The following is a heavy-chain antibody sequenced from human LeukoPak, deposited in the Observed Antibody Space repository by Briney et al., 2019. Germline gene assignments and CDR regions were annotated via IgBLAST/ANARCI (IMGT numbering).Heavy chain of an antibody. CDR3: ARADIRAIASSGWYGFDY. V-gene: IGHV1-18*01. J-gene: IGHJ4*02. CDR1: GYTFTSYG. CDR2: ISGYNGNT. Sequence: ASVKVSCRASGYTFTSYGISWVRQAPGQGLEWMAWISGYNGNTNYAQKFQGRVTMTTDTSTSTAYMELRSLRSDDTAVYYCARADIRAIASSGWYGFDYWGQGTLVTVSS. D-gene: IGHD6-19*01.